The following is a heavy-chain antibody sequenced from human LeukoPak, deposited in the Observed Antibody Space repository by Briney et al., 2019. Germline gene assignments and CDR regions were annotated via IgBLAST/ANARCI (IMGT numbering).Heavy chain of an antibody. CDR2: IYSGGTT. CDR3: ARVLSVSYCDS. D-gene: IGHD2/OR15-2a*01. CDR1: GFTVSSNY. Sequence: GGSLRLSCAASGFTVSSNYMSWVRQAPGKGLEWVSVIYSGGTTYYADSVKGRFTISRDNSKNTLYLQMNSLRCEDTAVYYCARVLSVSYCDSWGQGTLVTVSS. J-gene: IGHJ4*02. V-gene: IGHV3-53*01.